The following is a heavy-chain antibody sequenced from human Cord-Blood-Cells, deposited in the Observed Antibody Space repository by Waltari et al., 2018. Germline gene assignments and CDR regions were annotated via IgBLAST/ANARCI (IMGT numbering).Heavy chain of an antibody. CDR1: GYTLTELS. V-gene: IGHV1-24*01. J-gene: IGHJ5*02. CDR2: FDPEDGET. CDR3: ATALMITFGGVIANWFDP. Sequence: QVQLVQSGAEVKKPGASVKVSCKVSGYTLTELSMHWVRQAPGKGLEWMGGFDPEDGETIYAQKFQGRVTMTEDTSTDTAYMELSSLRSEDTGVYYCATALMITFGGVIANWFDPWGQGTLVTVSS. D-gene: IGHD3-16*02.